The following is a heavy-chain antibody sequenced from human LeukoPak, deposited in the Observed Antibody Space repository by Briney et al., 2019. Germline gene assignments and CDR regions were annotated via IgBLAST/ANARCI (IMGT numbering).Heavy chain of an antibody. CDR3: AKRSAAGTVGYFDY. CDR1: GFTFDDYA. V-gene: IGHV3-9*01. CDR2: ISWNSGAI. D-gene: IGHD6-13*01. Sequence: GGSLRLSCAASGFTFDDYAMHWDRQAPGKGREWVAGISWNSGAIYYADSVKGRFTSSRDDAKNSLYLQMNSLRPEDTALYYCAKRSAAGTVGYFDYWGQGTLVTVSS. J-gene: IGHJ4*02.